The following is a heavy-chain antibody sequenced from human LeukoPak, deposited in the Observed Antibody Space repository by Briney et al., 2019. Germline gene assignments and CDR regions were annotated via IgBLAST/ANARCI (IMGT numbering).Heavy chain of an antibody. D-gene: IGHD4-17*01. J-gene: IGHJ3*02. CDR3: ARPQKRYGDPDAFDI. CDR1: GGTFSSYA. V-gene: IGHV1-8*02. Sequence: ASVKVSCKASGGTFSSYAISWVRQATGQGLEWMGWMNPNSGNTGYAQKFQGRVTMTRNTSISTAYMELSSLRSEDTAVYYCARPQKRYGDPDAFDIWGQGTMVTVSS. CDR2: MNPNSGNT.